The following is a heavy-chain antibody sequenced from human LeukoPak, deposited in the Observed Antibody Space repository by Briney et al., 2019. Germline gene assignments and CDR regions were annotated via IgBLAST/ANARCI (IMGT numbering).Heavy chain of an antibody. D-gene: IGHD5-18*01. Sequence: SETLSLTCTVSDGSIKTDYWWTWVRQPPGKGLEWIGYIYYSGSTYYNPSLKSRVTISVDTSKNQFSLKLSSVTAADTAVYYCATQAGYSYGYIYYWGQGTLVTVSS. V-gene: IGHV4-30-4*01. CDR1: DGSIKTDYW. CDR2: IYYSGST. J-gene: IGHJ4*02. CDR3: ATQAGYSYGYIYY.